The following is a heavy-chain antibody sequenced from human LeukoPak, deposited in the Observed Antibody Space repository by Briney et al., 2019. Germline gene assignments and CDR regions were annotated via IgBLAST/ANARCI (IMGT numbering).Heavy chain of an antibody. J-gene: IGHJ2*01. CDR2: INAGNGNT. V-gene: IGHV1-3*01. CDR3: ARDQLPPLGGYFDL. D-gene: IGHD2-2*01. CDR1: GYTFTSYA. Sequence: GASVKDSCKASGYTFTSYAMHWVRQAPGQRLEWMGWINAGNGNTKYSQKFQGRVTITRDTSASTAYMELSSLRSEDTAVYYCARDQLPPLGGYFDLWGRGTLVTVSS.